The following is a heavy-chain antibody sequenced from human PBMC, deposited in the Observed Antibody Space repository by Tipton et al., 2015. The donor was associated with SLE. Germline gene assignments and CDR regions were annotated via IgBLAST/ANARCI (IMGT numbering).Heavy chain of an antibody. J-gene: IGHJ6*03. CDR1: GGYINSYY. CDR3: ARTEDGDFWNGYYAGNYYYSYMDV. D-gene: IGHD3-3*01. V-gene: IGHV4-4*07. Sequence: TLSLTCTVSGGYINSYYWSWIRQPAGKGLEWIGRVYNTGSTNYNPSLKSRATMSIDTSKNQFSLKLTSVTAADTAVYYCARTEDGDFWNGYYAGNYYYSYMDVWGKGTTVTVSS. CDR2: VYNTGST.